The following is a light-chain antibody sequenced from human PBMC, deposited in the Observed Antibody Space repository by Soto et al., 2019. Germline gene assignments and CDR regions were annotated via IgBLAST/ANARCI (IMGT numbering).Light chain of an antibody. CDR3: SSYTTSSTRV. V-gene: IGLV2-14*01. J-gene: IGLJ1*01. CDR1: SSDVGGYNS. CDR2: EVN. Sequence: SALTQPASVSGSPGQSITVSCTGTSSDVGGYNSVSWYQQHPGKTPKLMIFEVNNRPSGVSNRFSGSKSGNTASLSGLQAEDEADYYCSSYTTSSTRVFGPGTKVTVL.